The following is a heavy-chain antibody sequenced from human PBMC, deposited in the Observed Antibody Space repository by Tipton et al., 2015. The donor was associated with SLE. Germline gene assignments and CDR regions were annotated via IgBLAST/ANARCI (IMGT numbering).Heavy chain of an antibody. V-gene: IGHV3-66*01. CDR1: GFTFDDYA. CDR2: IYSGGST. J-gene: IGHJ4*02. CDR3: ARDTSWLTTGY. D-gene: IGHD3-22*01. Sequence: GSLRLSCAASGFTFDDYAMHWVRQAPGKGLEWVSVIYSGGSTYYADSVKGRFTISRDNSKNTLYLQMNSLRAEDTAVYYCARDTSWLTTGYWGQGTLVTVSS.